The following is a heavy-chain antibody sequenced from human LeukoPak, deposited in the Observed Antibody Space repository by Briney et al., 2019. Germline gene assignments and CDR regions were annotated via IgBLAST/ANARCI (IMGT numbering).Heavy chain of an antibody. V-gene: IGHV1-69*04. D-gene: IGHD6-19*01. Sequence: SVKVSCTASGGTFSSYAISRVRQAPGQGLEWMGRIIPILGIANYAQKLQGRVTITADKSTSTAYMELSSLRSEDTAVYYCARGYFPVAFDYWGQGTLVTVSS. CDR1: GGTFSSYA. CDR3: ARGYFPVAFDY. CDR2: IIPILGIA. J-gene: IGHJ4*02.